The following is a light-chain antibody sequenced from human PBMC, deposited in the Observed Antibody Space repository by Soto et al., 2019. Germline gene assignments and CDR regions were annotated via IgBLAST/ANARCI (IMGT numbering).Light chain of an antibody. J-gene: IGKJ1*01. CDR1: QSVSNNY. CDR2: GAS. CDR3: QQYGSSGT. Sequence: EIVLTQSLGTLSLSPWERATLSCRASQSVSNNYLAWYQQKPGQAPRLLIYGASNRATGILDRFSGSGSGTDFTLTISRLEPEDFAVYYCQQYGSSGTFGQGTKVDIK. V-gene: IGKV3-20*01.